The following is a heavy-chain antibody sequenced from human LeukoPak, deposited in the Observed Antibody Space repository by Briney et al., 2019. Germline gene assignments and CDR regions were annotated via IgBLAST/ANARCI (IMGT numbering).Heavy chain of an antibody. J-gene: IGHJ3*02. CDR3: ARAGSDYDSSGYYPPDAFDI. D-gene: IGHD3-22*01. V-gene: IGHV4-59*01. Sequence: PSETLSLTCTVSGGSLSSYYWSWIRQPPGKGLEWIGYIYYSGSTNYNPSLKSRVTISVDTSKNQFSLKLSSVTAADTAVYYCARAGSDYDSSGYYPPDAFDIWGQGTMVTVSS. CDR2: IYYSGST. CDR1: GGSLSSYY.